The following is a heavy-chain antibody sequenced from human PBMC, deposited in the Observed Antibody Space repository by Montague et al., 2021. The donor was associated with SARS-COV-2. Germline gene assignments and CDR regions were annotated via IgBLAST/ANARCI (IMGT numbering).Heavy chain of an antibody. D-gene: IGHD3-16*01. Sequence: SLRLSCAASGFTFSSYSMNWVRQAPGKGLEWVSSISSSSSYIYYADSVKGRFTISRDNSKNTLYLQMNSLRAEDTAVYYCARDQGGAFDIWGQGTMVTVSS. CDR3: ARDQGGAFDI. CDR1: GFTFSSYS. CDR2: ISSSSSYI. V-gene: IGHV3-21*01. J-gene: IGHJ3*02.